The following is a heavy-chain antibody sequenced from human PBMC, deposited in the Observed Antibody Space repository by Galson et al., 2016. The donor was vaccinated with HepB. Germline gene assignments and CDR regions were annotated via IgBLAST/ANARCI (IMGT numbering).Heavy chain of an antibody. V-gene: IGHV4-39*01. CDR2: VYYTGIA. Sequence: SETLSLTCTVSGGSVSDGRYYWAWVRQSPGKGLEWIASVYYTGIAHFNPSLKSRVTISIDTSKNQFSLEMTSVTAAATTVYYCARWISSSSNWFDHWGQGTLVIVSS. J-gene: IGHJ5*02. D-gene: IGHD2-2*01. CDR1: GGSVSDGRYY. CDR3: ARWISSSSNWFDH.